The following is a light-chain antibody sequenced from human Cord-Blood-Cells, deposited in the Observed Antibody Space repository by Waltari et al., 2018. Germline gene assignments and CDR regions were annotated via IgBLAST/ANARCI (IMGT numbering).Light chain of an antibody. CDR2: DVS. J-gene: IGLJ3*02. Sequence: QSALTQPRSVSGSPGQSVTISCTGTSSDVGGYNYVSWYQQHPGKAPKLMIYDVSKRPSGVPDRVSGYKSGNSASLTISALQAEDEADYDCCSYAGSYTWVFGGGTQLAVL. V-gene: IGLV2-11*01. CDR3: CSYAGSYTWV. CDR1: SSDVGGYNY.